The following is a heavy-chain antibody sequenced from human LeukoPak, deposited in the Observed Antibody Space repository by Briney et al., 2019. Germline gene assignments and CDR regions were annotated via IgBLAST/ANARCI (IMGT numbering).Heavy chain of an antibody. J-gene: IGHJ6*03. D-gene: IGHD1-1*01. CDR1: GYTFTGYY. CDR2: INPNSGGT. Sequence: ASVKVSCKASGYTFTGYYMHWVRQAPGQGLEWVGRINPNSGGTNYAQKFQGRVTMTRDTSISTAYMELSRLRSDDTAVYYCARDTWNAYYYYYYMDVWGKGTTFTVSS. CDR3: ARDTWNAYYYYYYMDV. V-gene: IGHV1-2*06.